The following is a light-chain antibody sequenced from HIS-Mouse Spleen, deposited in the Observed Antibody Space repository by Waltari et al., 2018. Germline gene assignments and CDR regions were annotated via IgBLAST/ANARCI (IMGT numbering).Light chain of an antibody. J-gene: IGKJ5*01. CDR3: QQYYSTPIT. V-gene: IGKV4-1*01. Sequence: DIVMTQSPDSLAVSLGERATINCKSSQSVLYSTNNKNYLALDQQKPGQPPKLLIYWASTRESGVPDRFSGSGSGTDFTLTISSLQAEDVAVYYCQQYYSTPITFGQGTRLEIK. CDR2: WAS. CDR1: QSVLYSTNNKNY.